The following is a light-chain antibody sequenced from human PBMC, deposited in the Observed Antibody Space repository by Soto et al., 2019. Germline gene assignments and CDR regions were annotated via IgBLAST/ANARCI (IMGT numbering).Light chain of an antibody. CDR1: HSLLHSNGYNY. Sequence: DVVMTQSPLSLPFTLGQPASISCRSSHSLLHSNGYNYLDWYLQKPGQSPQLLIYLGSNRASGVPDRFSGSGSGTDFTLKISRVEAEDVGVYYCMQALQTPITFGQGTRLEIK. V-gene: IGKV2-28*01. J-gene: IGKJ5*01. CDR3: MQALQTPIT. CDR2: LGS.